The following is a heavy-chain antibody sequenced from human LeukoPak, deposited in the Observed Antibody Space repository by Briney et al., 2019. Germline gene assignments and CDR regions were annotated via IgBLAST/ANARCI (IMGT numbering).Heavy chain of an antibody. CDR1: GGTFSSYA. J-gene: IGHJ5*02. V-gene: IGHV1-69*01. CDR2: IIPIFGTA. Sequence: SVKVSCKASGGTFSSYAISWVRQAPGQGLEWMGGIIPIFGTANYAQKFQGRVTITADESTSTAYMELSSLRSEDTAVYYCARDSSGPYNWFDPWGQGTLVTVSS. D-gene: IGHD6-19*01. CDR3: ARDSSGPYNWFDP.